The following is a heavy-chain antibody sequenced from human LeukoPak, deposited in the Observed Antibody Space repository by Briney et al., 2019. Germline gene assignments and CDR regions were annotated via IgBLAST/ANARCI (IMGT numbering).Heavy chain of an antibody. Sequence: SETLSLTCTVSGGSISSYYWSWIRQPPGKGLEWIGYIYYSGSTNYNPSLKSRVTISVDTSKNQFSLKLSSVTAADTAVYYCAKDQSGSYPDVDAFDIWGQGTMVTVSS. V-gene: IGHV4-59*01. CDR3: AKDQSGSYPDVDAFDI. J-gene: IGHJ3*02. D-gene: IGHD1-26*01. CDR2: IYYSGST. CDR1: GGSISSYY.